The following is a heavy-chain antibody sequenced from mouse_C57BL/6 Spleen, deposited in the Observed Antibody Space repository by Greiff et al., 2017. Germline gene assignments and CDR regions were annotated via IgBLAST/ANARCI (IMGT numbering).Heavy chain of an antibody. D-gene: IGHD1-1*01. CDR1: GFTFTDYY. CDR2: IRNKANGYTT. Sequence: EVKLMESGGGLVQPGGSLSLSCAASGFTFTDYYMSWVRQPPGKALEWLGFIRNKANGYTTEYSASVKGRFTISRDNSQSILYLQMNALRAEDSATYYCARWDIYFGYFDVWGTGTTVTVSS. J-gene: IGHJ1*03. V-gene: IGHV7-3*01. CDR3: ARWDIYFGYFDV.